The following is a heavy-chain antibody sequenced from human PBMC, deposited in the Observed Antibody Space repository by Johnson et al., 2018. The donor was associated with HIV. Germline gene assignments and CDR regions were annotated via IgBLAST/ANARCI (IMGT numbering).Heavy chain of an antibody. D-gene: IGHD3-22*01. V-gene: IGHV3-30*04. CDR1: GFTFSSYA. Sequence: QMQLVESGGGVVQPGRSLRLSCAASGFTFSSYAMHWVRQAPGKGLEWVAVISYDGSNQYYADSVKGRFTISSDNSKNTLYMQMNSLRAEDTAVYYCAKAEYYYDSSGYYYRESKDAFDIWGQGTMVTVSS. CDR3: AKAEYYYDSSGYYYRESKDAFDI. CDR2: ISYDGSNQ. J-gene: IGHJ3*02.